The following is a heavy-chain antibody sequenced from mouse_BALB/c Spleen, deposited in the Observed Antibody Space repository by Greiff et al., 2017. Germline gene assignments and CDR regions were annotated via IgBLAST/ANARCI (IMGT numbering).Heavy chain of an antibody. D-gene: IGHD1-1*01. CDR3: TRGYYYGSIYEFAY. Sequence: EVQLVESGGGLVKPGGSLKLSCAASGFTFSSYTMSWVRQTPEKRLEWVATISSGGSYTYYPDSVKGRFTISRDNAKNTLYLQMSSLKSEDTAMYYCTRGYYYGSIYEFAYWGQGTLVTVSA. CDR1: GFTFSSYT. J-gene: IGHJ3*01. V-gene: IGHV5-6-4*01. CDR2: ISSGGSYT.